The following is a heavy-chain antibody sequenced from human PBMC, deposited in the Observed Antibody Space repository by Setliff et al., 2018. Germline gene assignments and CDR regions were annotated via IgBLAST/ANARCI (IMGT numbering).Heavy chain of an antibody. Sequence: SETLSLTCTVSGGSISSYYWSWIRQPAGKGLEWIGHIYIGGSANYNPSLKSRVTMSIDTSKNQFSLKLNSVTAADMAVYYCARPFSRREKFLLDYWGQGALVTVSS. CDR3: ARPFSRREKFLLDY. J-gene: IGHJ4*02. CDR1: GGSISSYY. CDR2: IYIGGSA. V-gene: IGHV4-4*07.